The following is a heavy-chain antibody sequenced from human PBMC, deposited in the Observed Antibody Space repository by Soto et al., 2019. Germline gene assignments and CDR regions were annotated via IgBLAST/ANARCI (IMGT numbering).Heavy chain of an antibody. Sequence: PSETLSLTCTVSGGSISSGGYYWSWIRQHPGKGLEWIGYIYYSGSTYYNPSLKSRVTISVDTSKNQFSLKLSSVTAADTAVYYCARSTRPYYMDVWGKGTTVTVSS. V-gene: IGHV4-31*03. CDR2: IYYSGST. CDR3: ARSTRPYYMDV. CDR1: GGSISSGGYY. J-gene: IGHJ6*03. D-gene: IGHD6-25*01.